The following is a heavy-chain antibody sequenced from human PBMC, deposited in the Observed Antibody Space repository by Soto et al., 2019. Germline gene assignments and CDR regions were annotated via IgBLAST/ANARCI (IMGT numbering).Heavy chain of an antibody. CDR2: VYWNDER. V-gene: IGHV2-5*01. J-gene: IGHJ4*02. CDR1: GFSLTTTGVG. D-gene: IGHD3-22*01. CDR3: AHYDSSGYFSHFDS. Sequence: QIALQESGPTVVKPTQTLTLTCTFSGFSLTTTGVGVGWIRHAPGKALEWLAMVYWNDERRYSPSLKSTLTITQHTSKNQVVLTMTYMDPVDTATYFCAHYDSSGYFSHFDSWGQGTLVTVSS.